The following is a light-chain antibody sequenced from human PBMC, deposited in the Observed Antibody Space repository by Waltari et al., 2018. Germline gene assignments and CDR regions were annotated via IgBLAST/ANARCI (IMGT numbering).Light chain of an antibody. CDR1: QGISNY. CDR3: QKYNSAPLFT. J-gene: IGKJ3*01. V-gene: IGKV1-27*01. CDR2: AAS. Sequence: DIQMTQSPSSLSASVGDKVTLPCRASQGISNYLAWYQQKPGKIPNLLIYAASSLQSGVPSRFSGSGSGTDFTLTISSLQPEDVATYYCQKYNSAPLFTFGPGTKVNIK.